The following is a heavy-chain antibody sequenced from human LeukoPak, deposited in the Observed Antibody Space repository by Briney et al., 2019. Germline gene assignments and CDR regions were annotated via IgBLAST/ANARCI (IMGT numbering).Heavy chain of an antibody. CDR2: ISGSGGST. Sequence: PGGSLRLSCAASGFTFSSYAMSWVRQAPGKGLEWVSAISGSGGSTYYADSVKGRFTISRDNSKNTLYLQMNSLRAEDTAIYYCAKGDDILTGASDYWGQGTLVTVSS. J-gene: IGHJ4*02. V-gene: IGHV3-23*01. CDR1: GFTFSSYA. CDR3: AKGDDILTGASDY. D-gene: IGHD3-9*01.